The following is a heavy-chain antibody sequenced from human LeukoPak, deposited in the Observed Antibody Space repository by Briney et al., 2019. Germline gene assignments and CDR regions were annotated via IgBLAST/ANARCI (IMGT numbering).Heavy chain of an antibody. CDR1: GFTFSSYA. Sequence: PGASLRLSCAASGFTFSSYAMSWVRQAPGKGLEWVSAISVSGGNTYYADSVKGRFTLSRDNSKNTLYLQMNSLRAEDTAVYYCAKESGCSFSDGTYWYFDLWGRGTLVTVSS. V-gene: IGHV3-23*01. J-gene: IGHJ2*01. CDR2: ISVSGGNT. CDR3: AKESGCSFSDGTYWYFDL. D-gene: IGHD5-18*01.